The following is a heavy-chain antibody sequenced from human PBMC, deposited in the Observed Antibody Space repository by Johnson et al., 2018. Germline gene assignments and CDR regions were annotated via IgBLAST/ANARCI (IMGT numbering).Heavy chain of an antibody. CDR2: ISASGAGV. D-gene: IGHD4-23*01. J-gene: IGHJ6*03. CDR3: ARAQVRSNSCCYYYMDD. CDR1: GFPLSDYY. V-gene: IGHV3-11*04. Sequence: QVQLQESGGGLVKPGGSRRLCCAASGFPLSDYYITWIRQAPGKGLEWVSAISASGAGVYYTDSVIGRFTMSRDNAENSQYLQMDSLRADDTAVYYCARAQVRSNSCCYYYMDDWGEGTTVTVSS.